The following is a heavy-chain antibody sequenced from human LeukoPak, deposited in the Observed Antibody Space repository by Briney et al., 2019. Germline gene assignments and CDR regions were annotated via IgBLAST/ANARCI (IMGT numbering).Heavy chain of an antibody. J-gene: IGHJ4*02. CDR1: RFTFSSYW. CDR3: ARLFGGVTTYDY. Sequence: GGSLRLSCATSRFTFSSYWMSWVRQAPGRGLQWVASMKGDGSHIYYVDSVKGRFTISRDNARNSLYLQMNSLRVEDTAVYYCARLFGGVTTYDYWGQGALVTVSS. V-gene: IGHV3-7*01. CDR2: MKGDGSHI. D-gene: IGHD2-8*02.